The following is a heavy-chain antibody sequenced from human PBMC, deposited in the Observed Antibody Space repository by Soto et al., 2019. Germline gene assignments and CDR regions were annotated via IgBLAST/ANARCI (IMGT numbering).Heavy chain of an antibody. J-gene: IGHJ4*02. V-gene: IGHV1-69*02. CDR3: ATSYGSGRQAFDY. Sequence: QVHLVQSGAELKKPGSSVRVSCKASGDTFSSYTINWVRQAPGLGLEWMGRTIPILSMSNYALKFQGRLTITADKSTRTAYMELSSLRSEDTAMYYCATSYGSGRQAFDYWGQGALVTVSS. CDR2: TIPILSMS. CDR1: GDTFSSYT. D-gene: IGHD3-10*01.